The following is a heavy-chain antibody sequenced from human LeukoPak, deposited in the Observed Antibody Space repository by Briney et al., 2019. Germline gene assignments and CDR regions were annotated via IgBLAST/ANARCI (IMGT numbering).Heavy chain of an antibody. Sequence: GGSLRLSCAASGFTFSSYGMHWVRQAPGKGLEWVAVISYDGSNKYYADSVKGRFTISRDNSKNTLYLQMNSLRAEDTAVYYCATKVPGSSHFSSWGQGTLVTVSS. D-gene: IGHD4/OR15-4a*01. V-gene: IGHV3-30*03. CDR1: GFTFSSYG. CDR2: ISYDGSNK. CDR3: ATKVPGSSHFSS. J-gene: IGHJ4*02.